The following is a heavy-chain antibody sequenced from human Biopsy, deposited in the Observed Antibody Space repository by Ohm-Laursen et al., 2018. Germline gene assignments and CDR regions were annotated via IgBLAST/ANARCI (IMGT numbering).Heavy chain of an antibody. CDR3: ASGDIGGIGLDV. CDR2: IIPILGTV. J-gene: IGHJ6*02. D-gene: IGHD3-10*01. V-gene: IGHV1-69*04. Sequence: SSVKVSCKASGDTFTTSALSWVRQVPGQGLDWMGRIIPILGTVDYGQNFQGRVTIRADTSTTFLELTSFIYDDTAVYYCASGDIGGIGLDVWGLGTTVTVSS. CDR1: GDTFTTSA.